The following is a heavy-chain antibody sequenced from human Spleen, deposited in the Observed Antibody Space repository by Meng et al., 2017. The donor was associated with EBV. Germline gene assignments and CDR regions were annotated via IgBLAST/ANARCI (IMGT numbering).Heavy chain of an antibody. CDR2: IRAYDGHT. CDR1: NGPFGLYG. V-gene: IGHV1-18*01. CDR3: ATTQGLANWFDP. J-gene: IGHJ5*02. Sequence: QLVQSAPEVNKPGSSMRVSCKVSNGPFGLYGLSWVRQAPGQGLEWVGCIRAYDGHTDYAQKFHGRVTMTTDKSTRTGYMEVRSLSSDDTAVYYCATTQGLANWFDPWGQGTLVTVSS. D-gene: IGHD6-19*01.